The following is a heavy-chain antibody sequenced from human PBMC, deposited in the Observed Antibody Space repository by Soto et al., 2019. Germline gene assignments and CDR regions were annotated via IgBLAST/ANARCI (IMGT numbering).Heavy chain of an antibody. Sequence: GGSLRLSCAASGFTFSTYSMNWVRQAPGKGLEWVSYIRSSSTTIYYADSVKGRFTISRDNAKNSLYLQMNSLRAEDTALYYCAKDTSYSSGWYVDYWGQGTLVTVSS. CDR1: GFTFSTYS. V-gene: IGHV3-48*01. CDR3: AKDTSYSSGWYVDY. CDR2: IRSSSTTI. J-gene: IGHJ4*02. D-gene: IGHD6-19*01.